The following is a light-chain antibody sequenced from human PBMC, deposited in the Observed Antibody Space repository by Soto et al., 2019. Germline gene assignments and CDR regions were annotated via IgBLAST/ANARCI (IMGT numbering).Light chain of an antibody. CDR3: QQYGRSPPYT. Sequence: EIVLTQSPGTLSLSPGERATLSCRASQSVNSNFLAWYQQKPGQAPRLLVYGASSRATGIPDRFSGSGSGTDLTLTISSLEPENFAVYYCQQYGRSPPYTFGQGNKLEIK. J-gene: IGKJ2*01. CDR1: QSVNSNF. V-gene: IGKV3-20*01. CDR2: GAS.